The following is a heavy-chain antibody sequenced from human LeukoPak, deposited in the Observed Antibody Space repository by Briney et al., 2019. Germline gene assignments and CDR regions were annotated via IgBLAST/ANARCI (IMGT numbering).Heavy chain of an antibody. J-gene: IGHJ6*04. V-gene: IGHV3-30*04. CDR1: GFTFSSYA. CDR2: TSYDGSKK. Sequence: GGSLRLSCAASGFTFSSYAMHWVRQAPGKGLEWVAVTSYDGSKKYYADSAKGRFTISRDNAKNSLYLQMNSLRAEDTAVYYCAELGITMIGGVWGKGTTVTISS. CDR3: AELGITMIGGV. D-gene: IGHD3-10*02.